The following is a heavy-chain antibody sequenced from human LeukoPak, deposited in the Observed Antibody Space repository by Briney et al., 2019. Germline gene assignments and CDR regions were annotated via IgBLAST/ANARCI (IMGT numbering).Heavy chain of an antibody. CDR3: ATAAAFTSFMDV. CDR2: FDPEDGET. J-gene: IGHJ6*03. Sequence: ASVKVSCKASGYTFTGYYMHWVRQAPGKGLEWMGGFDPEDGETIYAQKFQGRVTMTEDTSTDTAYMELSSLRSEDTAVYYCATAAAFTSFMDVWGKGTTVTVSS. V-gene: IGHV1-24*01. CDR1: GYTFTGYY. D-gene: IGHD6-25*01.